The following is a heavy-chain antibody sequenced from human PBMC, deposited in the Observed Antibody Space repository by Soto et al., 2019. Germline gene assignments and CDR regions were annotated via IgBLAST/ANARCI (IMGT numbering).Heavy chain of an antibody. CDR2: IYWDDDK. V-gene: IGHV2-5*02. J-gene: IGHJ4*02. D-gene: IGHD3-16*01. CDR3: ARALGSWGAYYFDH. CDR1: GFSLDTWGVG. Sequence: QITLKESGPTLVRPTQTLTLTCTVSGFSLDTWGVGVGWIRQPPGKAPEWLALIYWDDDKRYSPSLKNRLTITKDTSKNQVVLTGTNMDPVDTVTCYCARALGSWGAYYFDHWGQGTLVTVSS.